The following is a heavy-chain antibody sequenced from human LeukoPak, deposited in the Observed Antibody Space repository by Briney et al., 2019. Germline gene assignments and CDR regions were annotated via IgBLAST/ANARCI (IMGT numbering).Heavy chain of an antibody. CDR3: ARMKVIKGASLDY. D-gene: IGHD2/OR15-2a*01. CDR2: ISFDETKK. Sequence: GGPLRLSCAASGFSFSKHAMHWVRQAPGKGLEWVAVISFDETKKYYADSVKGRFTISRDNSNNTLFLQMNSLKTEDTAVYFCARMKVIKGASLDYWGQGSLVTVSS. V-gene: IGHV3-30-3*01. J-gene: IGHJ4*02. CDR1: GFSFSKHA.